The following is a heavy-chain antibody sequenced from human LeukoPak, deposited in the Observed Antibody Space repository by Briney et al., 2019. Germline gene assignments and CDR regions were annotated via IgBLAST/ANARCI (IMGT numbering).Heavy chain of an antibody. Sequence: SETLSLTCTVSGGSISSYYWSWIRQPPGKGLEWIGYIYYSGSTNYNPSLKSRVTISVDTSKNQFSLKLSSVTVADTAVYYCARGTGDRNDAFDIWGQGTMVTVSS. CDR2: IYYSGST. CDR3: ARGTGDRNDAFDI. CDR1: GGSISSYY. J-gene: IGHJ3*02. D-gene: IGHD7-27*01. V-gene: IGHV4-59*01.